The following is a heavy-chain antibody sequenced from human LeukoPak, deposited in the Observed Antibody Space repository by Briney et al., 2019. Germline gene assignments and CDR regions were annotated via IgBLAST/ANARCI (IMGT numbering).Heavy chain of an antibody. D-gene: IGHD3-22*01. V-gene: IGHV4-34*01. Sequence: SETLSLTCAVYGGSFSGYYWSWIRQPPGKGLEWIGTIYHSGSTYYNPSLKSRVTISVDTSKNQFSLKLSSVTAADTAIYYCARHMGSYNYCSPSDYWGQGTLVTVSS. J-gene: IGHJ4*02. CDR2: IYHSGST. CDR1: GGSFSGYY. CDR3: ARHMGSYNYCSPSDY.